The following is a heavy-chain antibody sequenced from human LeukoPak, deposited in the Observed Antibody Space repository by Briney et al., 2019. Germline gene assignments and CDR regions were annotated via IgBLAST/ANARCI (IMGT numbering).Heavy chain of an antibody. Sequence: SVKVSCKASGGTFSSYDISWVRQAPGQGLEWMGRIIPIFGTANYAQKFQGRVTITTDESTSTAYMELSSLRSEYTAVYYCARDRVEYSYAHNFDYWGQGTLVTVSS. J-gene: IGHJ4*02. CDR2: IIPIFGTA. V-gene: IGHV1-69*05. CDR1: GGTFSSYD. D-gene: IGHD5-18*01. CDR3: ARDRVEYSYAHNFDY.